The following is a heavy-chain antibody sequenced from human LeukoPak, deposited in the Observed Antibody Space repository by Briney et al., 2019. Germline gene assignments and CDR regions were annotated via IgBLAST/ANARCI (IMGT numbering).Heavy chain of an antibody. D-gene: IGHD3-9*01. J-gene: IGHJ4*02. CDR1: GGSISSYY. Sequence: PSETLSLTCTVSGGSISSYYWSWIRQPAGKGLEWIGRIYTSGSTNYNPSLKSRVTMSVDTSKNQFSLKLSSVTAADTAVYYCARSDYDILTGYYLTDYWGQGTLVTVSS. V-gene: IGHV4-4*07. CDR3: ARSDYDILTGYYLTDY. CDR2: IYTSGST.